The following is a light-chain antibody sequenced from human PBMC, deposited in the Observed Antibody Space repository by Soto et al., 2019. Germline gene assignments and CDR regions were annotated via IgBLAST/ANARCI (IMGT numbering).Light chain of an antibody. CDR2: DAS. V-gene: IGKV3-20*01. J-gene: IGKJ1*01. CDR3: QQYHSSPRT. CDR1: QSISSSY. Sequence: EIVLTQSPGTLSFSPGERVTLSCRASQSISSSYLAWYQQRPGQAPRLLIYDASNRATGISDRFTGSGSGTDFTLTISRLEPEDFAVYYCQQYHSSPRTFGQGTKVETK.